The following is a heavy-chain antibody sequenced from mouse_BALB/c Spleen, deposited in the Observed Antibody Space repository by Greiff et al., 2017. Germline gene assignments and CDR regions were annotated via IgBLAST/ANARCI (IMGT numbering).Heavy chain of an antibody. CDR1: GYTFTSYY. CDR3: ARVLGYAMDY. Sequence: VQLQQSGPELVKPGASVRISCKASGYTFTSYYIHWVKQRPGQGLEWIGWIYPGNVNTKYNEKFKGKATLTADKSSSTAYMQLSSLTSEDSAVYFCARVLGYAMDYWGQGTSVTVSS. CDR2: IYPGNVNT. V-gene: IGHV1S56*01. D-gene: IGHD4-1*01. J-gene: IGHJ4*01.